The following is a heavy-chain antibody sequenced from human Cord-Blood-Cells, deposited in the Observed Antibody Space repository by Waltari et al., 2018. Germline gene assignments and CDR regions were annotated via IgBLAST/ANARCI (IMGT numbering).Heavy chain of an antibody. CDR2: MNPNSGKT. D-gene: IGHD3-10*01. CDR1: GYTFTSYD. Sequence: QVQLVQSGAEVKKPGASVKVSCKASGYTFTSYDINWVRQATGQGLEWMGWMNPNSGKTGYAQKFQGRVTMTRNTSISTAYMELSSLRSEDTAVYYCARGPSLYYGSGSYYSPEDYWGQGTLVTVSS. J-gene: IGHJ4*02. CDR3: ARGPSLYYGSGSYYSPEDY. V-gene: IGHV1-8*01.